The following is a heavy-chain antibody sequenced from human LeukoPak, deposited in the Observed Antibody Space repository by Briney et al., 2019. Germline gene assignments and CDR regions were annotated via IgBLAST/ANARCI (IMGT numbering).Heavy chain of an antibody. Sequence: APVKVSCKASGYTFTGYYMHWVRQAPGQGLEWMGRINPNSGGTNYAQKFQGRVTMTRDTSISTAYMELGRLRSDDTAVYYCARGGYDFWSGYYNANASSYYYGMDVWGQGTTVTVSS. D-gene: IGHD3-3*01. J-gene: IGHJ6*02. V-gene: IGHV1-2*06. CDR3: ARGGYDFWSGYYNANASSYYYGMDV. CDR1: GYTFTGYY. CDR2: INPNSGGT.